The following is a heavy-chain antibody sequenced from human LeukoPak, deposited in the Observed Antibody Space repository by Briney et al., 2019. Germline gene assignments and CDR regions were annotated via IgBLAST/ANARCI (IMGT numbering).Heavy chain of an antibody. V-gene: IGHV4-30-2*01. CDR1: GGSISSGGYS. CDR3: ARALGPVDY. Sequence: PSETLSLTRAVSGGSISSGGYSWSWIRQPPGKGLEWIGYIYHSGSTYYNPSLKSRVTISVDRSKNQFSLKLSSVTAADTAVYYCARALGPVDYWGQGTLVTVSS. CDR2: IYHSGST. J-gene: IGHJ4*02.